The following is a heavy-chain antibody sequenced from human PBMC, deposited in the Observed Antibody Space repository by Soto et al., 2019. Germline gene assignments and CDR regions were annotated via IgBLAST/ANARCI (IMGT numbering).Heavy chain of an antibody. Sequence: QVQLVESGGGVVQPGRSLRLSCAASGFTFSSYSMQWVRQAPGKGLEWVAVMSYDGSTEYYVDSVKGRFTISRDNSKNTLYLQMNSLRDEDTAVYYCARGGDMVRGVTSVFGTFAIWGQGTMVTVSS. D-gene: IGHD3-10*01. J-gene: IGHJ3*02. V-gene: IGHV3-30*04. CDR2: MSYDGSTE. CDR1: GFTFSSYS. CDR3: ARGGDMVRGVTSVFGTFAI.